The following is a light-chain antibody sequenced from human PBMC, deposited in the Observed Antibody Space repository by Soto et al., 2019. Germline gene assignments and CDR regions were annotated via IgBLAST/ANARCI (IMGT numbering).Light chain of an antibody. CDR3: SAWDDSLSGYF. J-gene: IGLJ1*01. Sequence: QSVLTQPPSASGTPGQRVTISCSGSSSNIRSNYVYWYHQLPGTAPKLLIYRNNQRPSGVPDRFSGSKSGTSASLAIGGLPSEDEADYFCSAWDDSLSGYFFGTGTKPTLL. V-gene: IGLV1-47*01. CDR2: RNN. CDR1: SSNIRSNY.